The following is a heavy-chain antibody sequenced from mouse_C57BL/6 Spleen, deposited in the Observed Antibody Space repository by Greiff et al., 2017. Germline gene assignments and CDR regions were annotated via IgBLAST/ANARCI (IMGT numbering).Heavy chain of an antibody. J-gene: IGHJ1*03. CDR3: ARGGGSSSWYFDV. CDR1: GYTFTDYN. D-gene: IGHD1-1*01. V-gene: IGHV1-22*01. CDR2: INPNNGGT. Sequence: VQLKQSGPELVKPGASVKMSCKASGYTFTDYNMHWVKQSHGKSLEWIGYINPNNGGTSYNQKFKGKATLTVNKSSSTAYMELRSLTSEDSAVYYCARGGGSSSWYFDVWGTGTTVTVSS.